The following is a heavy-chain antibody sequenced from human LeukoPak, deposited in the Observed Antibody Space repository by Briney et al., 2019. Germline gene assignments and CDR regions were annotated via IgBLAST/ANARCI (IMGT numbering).Heavy chain of an antibody. CDR1: GFTFSSYS. Sequence: GGSLRLSCAASGFTFSSYSMNWVRQAPGKGLEWVSSISSSRSYIYYADPVKGRFTISRDNAKNSLYLQMNSLRAEDTAVYYCATIDFWSDFDYWGQGTLVTVSS. J-gene: IGHJ4*02. CDR3: ATIDFWSDFDY. V-gene: IGHV3-21*01. D-gene: IGHD3-3*01. CDR2: ISSSRSYI.